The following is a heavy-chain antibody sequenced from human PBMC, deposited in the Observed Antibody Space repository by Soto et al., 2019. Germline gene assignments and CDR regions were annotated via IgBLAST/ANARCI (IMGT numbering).Heavy chain of an antibody. CDR2: IYYTGTT. V-gene: IGHV4-59*01. Sequence: TSETLSLTCAVSGGPMSSYYWSWIRQPPGKGLEWIASIYYTGTTKYNPSLAGRVTISIDTSKSHFSLRLSSLTAADSAVYYCARTLRLLDWGPRPNYSDYWGQGTLVTVSS. D-gene: IGHD3-3*01. CDR3: ARTLRLLDWGPRPNYSDY. J-gene: IGHJ4*02. CDR1: GGPMSSYY.